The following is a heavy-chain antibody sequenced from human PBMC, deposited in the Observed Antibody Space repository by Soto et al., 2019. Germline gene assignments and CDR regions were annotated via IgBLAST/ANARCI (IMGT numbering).Heavy chain of an antibody. D-gene: IGHD3-16*01. J-gene: IGHJ4*02. Sequence: ASVKVSCKASGYTFTSYGISWVRQAPGQGLEWMGWISAYNVNTNYAQKLQGRVTMTTDTSTSTAYMELRSLRSDDTAVYYCARSDYIWGSRAFDYWGQGTLVTVSS. V-gene: IGHV1-18*01. CDR1: GYTFTSYG. CDR2: ISAYNVNT. CDR3: ARSDYIWGSRAFDY.